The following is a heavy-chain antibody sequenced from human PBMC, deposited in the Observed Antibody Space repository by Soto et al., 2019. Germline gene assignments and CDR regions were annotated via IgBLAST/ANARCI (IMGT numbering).Heavy chain of an antibody. CDR3: ARALPNFSGSTNRWFDP. J-gene: IGHJ5*02. Sequence: ASETLSLTCTVSGGSISSYYWSWIRQPPGRGLEWIGYIYYSGSTNYNLSLKSRVIISVDTSKNQFSLKLSSVTAADTALYYCARALPNFSGSTNRWFDPWGQGTLVTSPQ. CDR2: IYYSGST. D-gene: IGHD1-26*01. V-gene: IGHV4-59*01. CDR1: GGSISSYY.